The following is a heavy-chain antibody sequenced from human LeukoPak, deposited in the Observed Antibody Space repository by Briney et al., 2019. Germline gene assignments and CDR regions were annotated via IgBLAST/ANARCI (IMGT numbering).Heavy chain of an antibody. D-gene: IGHD5-12*01. V-gene: IGHV3-30*18. CDR1: GFIFSNYG. CDR3: AKVLGRYSDYDRAFDN. CDR2: MSYEGSNK. Sequence: GRSLRLSCVASGFIFSNYGMHWVRQAPGKGLEWVAVMSYEGSNKYYADSVRGRFTISRDNSKNTLYLQMNSLRAEDTAVYYCAKVLGRYSDYDRAFDNWGQGTLVTVSS. J-gene: IGHJ4*02.